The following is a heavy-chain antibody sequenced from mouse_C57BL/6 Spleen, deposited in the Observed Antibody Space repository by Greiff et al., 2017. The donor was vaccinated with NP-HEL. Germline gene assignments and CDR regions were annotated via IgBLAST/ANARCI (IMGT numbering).Heavy chain of an antibody. CDR1: GFTFSSYA. D-gene: IGHD1-1*01. CDR2: ISDGGSYT. CDR3: ARGYYGSRYFDV. J-gene: IGHJ1*03. V-gene: IGHV5-4*03. Sequence: EVKLMESGGGLVKPGGSLKLSCAASGFTFSSYAMSWVRQTPEKRLEWVATISDGGSYTYYPDNVKGRFTISRDNAKNNLYLQMSHLKSEDTALYYCARGYYGSRYFDVWGTGTTVTVSS.